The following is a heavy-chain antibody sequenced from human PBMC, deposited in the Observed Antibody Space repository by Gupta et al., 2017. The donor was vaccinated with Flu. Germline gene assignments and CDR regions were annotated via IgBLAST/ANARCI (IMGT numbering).Heavy chain of an antibody. V-gene: IGHV3-23*01. CDR3: AKDGGAYCRGGSCYLFDY. D-gene: IGHD2-15*01. Sequence: KGLEWVAAISDRADSIFYADPVKGRFTISRDNSRNTLYLQMNSRRADDTAVYYCAKDGGAYCRGGSCYLFDYWGQGTVVTVSS. CDR2: ISDRADSI. J-gene: IGHJ4*02.